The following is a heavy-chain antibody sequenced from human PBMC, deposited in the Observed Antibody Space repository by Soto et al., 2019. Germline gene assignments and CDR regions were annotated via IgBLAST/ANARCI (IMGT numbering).Heavy chain of an antibody. V-gene: IGHV4-59*12. D-gene: IGHD5-12*01. Sequence: PSETLSLTCAVSGDSFKPYYWSWMRQSPGKGLEWIGYIYYSGSTNYNPSLKSRVTISVDTSKNQFSLKLSSVTAADTAVYYCARVTGYDFDDYYYYYMDVWGKGTTVTVSS. CDR3: ARVTGYDFDDYYYYYMDV. CDR1: GDSFKPYY. CDR2: IYYSGST. J-gene: IGHJ6*03.